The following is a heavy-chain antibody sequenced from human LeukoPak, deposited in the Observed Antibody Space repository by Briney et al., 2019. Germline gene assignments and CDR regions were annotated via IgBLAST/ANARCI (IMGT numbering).Heavy chain of an antibody. J-gene: IGHJ5*02. CDR3: ARAWLDLKMYNWFDP. D-gene: IGHD6-19*01. V-gene: IGHV1-18*01. CDR1: GYTFTSYG. CDR2: ISAYNGNT. Sequence: ASVKVSCKASGYTFTSYGISWVRQAPGQGLEWMGWISAYNGNTNYAQKLQGRVTMTTDTSTSTAYMELRSLRSDDTAVYYCARAWLDLKMYNWFDPWGQGTLVTVSS.